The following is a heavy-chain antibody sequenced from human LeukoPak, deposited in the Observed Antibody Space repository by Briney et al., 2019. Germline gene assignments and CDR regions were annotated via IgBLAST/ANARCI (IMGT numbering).Heavy chain of an antibody. CDR3: AGNILEWLPQNWYFDL. CDR1: GGSISSGGYS. Sequence: SETLSLTCAVSGGSISSGGYSWSWIRQPPGKGLEWIGYIYHSGSTYYNPSLKSRVTISVDRSKNQFSLKLSSVTAADTAVYYCAGNILEWLPQNWYFDLWGRGTLVTVSS. D-gene: IGHD3-3*01. V-gene: IGHV4-30-2*01. J-gene: IGHJ2*01. CDR2: IYHSGST.